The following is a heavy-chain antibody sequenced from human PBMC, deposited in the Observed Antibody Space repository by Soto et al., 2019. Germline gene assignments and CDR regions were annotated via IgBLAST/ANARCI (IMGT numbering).Heavy chain of an antibody. CDR1: GYTFTSYG. J-gene: IGHJ5*02. V-gene: IGHV1-18*01. D-gene: IGHD6-19*01. Sequence: ASVKVSCKASGYTFTSYGISWVRQAPGQGLEWMGWINAYNGNTKYSQKLQGRVTMTTDTSTSTAYMELRSLRSEDTAVYYCARGKSSGWYGNWFDPWGQGTLVTVSS. CDR2: INAYNGNT. CDR3: ARGKSSGWYGNWFDP.